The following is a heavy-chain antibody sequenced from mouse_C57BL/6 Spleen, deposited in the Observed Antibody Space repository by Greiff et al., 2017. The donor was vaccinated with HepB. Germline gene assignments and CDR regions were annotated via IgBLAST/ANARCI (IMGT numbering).Heavy chain of an antibody. CDR1: GYSITSGYY. J-gene: IGHJ1*03. D-gene: IGHD1-1*01. Sequence: EVQVVESGPGLVKPSQSLSLTCSVTGYSITSGYYWNWIRQFPGNKLEWMGYISYDGSNNYNPSLKNRISITRDTSKNQFFLKLNSVTTEDTATYYCARDRDYYGSSWYFDVWGTGTTVTVSS. V-gene: IGHV3-6*01. CDR3: ARDRDYYGSSWYFDV. CDR2: ISYDGSN.